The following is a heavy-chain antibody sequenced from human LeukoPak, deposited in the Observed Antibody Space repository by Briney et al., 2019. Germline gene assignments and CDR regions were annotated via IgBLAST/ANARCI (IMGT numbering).Heavy chain of an antibody. CDR1: GFTFSSYA. J-gene: IGHJ4*02. Sequence: GGSLRLSCAASGFTFSSYAMHWVRQAPGKGLEWVAVISYDGSNKYYADSVKGRFTTSRDNSKNTPYLQMNSLRAEDTAVYYCARDVVVAAMVDYWGRGTLVTVSS. CDR2: ISYDGSNK. V-gene: IGHV3-30-3*01. D-gene: IGHD2-15*01. CDR3: ARDVVVAAMVDY.